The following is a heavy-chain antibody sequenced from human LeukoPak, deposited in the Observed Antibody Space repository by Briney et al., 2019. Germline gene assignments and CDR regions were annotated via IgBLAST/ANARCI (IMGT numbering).Heavy chain of an antibody. Sequence: SETLSLTCPFSGGSISSYYWSWIRQPPGKGLEWIGYIYYSGSTNYNPSLKSRVTISVDTSKNQFSLKLSSVTAADTAVYYCARDKSAGLFDYWGQGTLVSVSS. CDR2: IYYSGST. CDR1: GGSISSYY. V-gene: IGHV4-59*01. J-gene: IGHJ4*02. D-gene: IGHD3-10*01. CDR3: ARDKSAGLFDY.